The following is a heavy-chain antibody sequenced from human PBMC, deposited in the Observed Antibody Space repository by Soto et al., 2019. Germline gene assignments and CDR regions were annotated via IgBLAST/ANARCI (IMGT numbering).Heavy chain of an antibody. Sequence: SETLSLTCGVSGGTVASSHWWGWVRQSPGRGLEWIGNVYHTGDTNFNPSLQSRVTFSVDKSNNQFSLRLTSVTAADTAVYFCAREIVTAGGNNYFDPWGPGTLVTVSS. D-gene: IGHD2-21*02. CDR2: VYHTGDT. CDR3: AREIVTAGGNNYFDP. J-gene: IGHJ5*02. V-gene: IGHV4-4*02. CDR1: GGTVASSHW.